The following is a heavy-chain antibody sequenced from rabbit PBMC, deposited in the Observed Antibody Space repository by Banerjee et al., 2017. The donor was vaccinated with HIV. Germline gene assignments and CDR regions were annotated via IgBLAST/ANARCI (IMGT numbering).Heavy chain of an antibody. J-gene: IGHJ4*01. V-gene: IGHV1S45*01. CDR3: ARGINGAYYFNL. CDR1: GFSFSSSYW. CDR2: IHAGSTGST. D-gene: IGHD2-1*01. Sequence: QEQLVESGGGLVKPEGSLTLTCKASGFSFSSSYWISWVRQAPGKGLEWIGCIHAGSTGSTWYATWVNGRFTISRSTSLNTVTLQMTSLTAADTATYFCARGINGAYYFNLWGQGTLVTVS.